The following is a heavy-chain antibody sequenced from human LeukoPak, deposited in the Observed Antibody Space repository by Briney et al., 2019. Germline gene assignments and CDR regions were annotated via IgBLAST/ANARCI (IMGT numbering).Heavy chain of an antibody. CDR1: GGSISSYY. V-gene: IGHV4-4*07. D-gene: IGHD3-22*01. Sequence: SETLSLTCTVSGGSISSYYWSWIRQPAGKGLEWIGRIYTSGSTNYNPSLKSRVTMSVDTSKNQFSLKLSSVTAADTAVYYCARAGRRSYYYDSSGYKPTDYFDYWGQGTLVTVSS. J-gene: IGHJ4*02. CDR3: ARAGRRSYYYDSSGYKPTDYFDY. CDR2: IYTSGST.